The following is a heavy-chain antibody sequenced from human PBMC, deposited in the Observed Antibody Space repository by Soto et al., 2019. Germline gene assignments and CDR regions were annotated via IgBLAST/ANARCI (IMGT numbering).Heavy chain of an antibody. D-gene: IGHD2-15*01. Sequence: GGSLRLSCAASGFTVSSKYMSWVRQAPGRGLEWVSLIYSGGSTSYADSVQGRFTISRDNSKNTLHLQMNSRRDEDTAVYYCARDGLNCSGGRCCGVPRDVWGKGSTVTVSS. CDR1: GFTVSSKY. V-gene: IGHV3-66*01. J-gene: IGHJ6*04. CDR2: IYSGGST. CDR3: ARDGLNCSGGRCCGVPRDV.